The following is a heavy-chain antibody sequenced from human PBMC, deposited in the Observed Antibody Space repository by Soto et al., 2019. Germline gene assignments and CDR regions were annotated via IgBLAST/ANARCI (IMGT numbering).Heavy chain of an antibody. CDR3: ARDPHYSDSTGP. Sequence: ASVKVSCKASGYTFTDFYIHWVRQAPGQGLGWMGWINPNSGGTNYEQKFQGRVTMTRDTSISTAYMELNSMRSDDTAVYYCARDPHYSDSTGPWG. CDR1: GYTFTDFY. J-gene: IGHJ5*02. CDR2: INPNSGGT. V-gene: IGHV1-2*02. D-gene: IGHD3-22*01.